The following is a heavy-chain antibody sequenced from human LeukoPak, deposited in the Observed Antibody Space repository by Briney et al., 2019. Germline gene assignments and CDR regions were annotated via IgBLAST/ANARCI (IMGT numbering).Heavy chain of an antibody. D-gene: IGHD3-22*01. CDR2: IYYSGST. V-gene: IGHV4-39*02. Sequence: SETLSLTCTVSGGSISSSSYYWGWIRQPPGKGLEWIGSIYYSGSTYYNPSLKSRVTMTTDTSTSTAYMELRSLRSDDTAVYYCARDEVVTEDLYYYYYMDVWGKGTTVTVSS. J-gene: IGHJ6*03. CDR3: ARDEVVTEDLYYYYYMDV. CDR1: GGSISSSSYY.